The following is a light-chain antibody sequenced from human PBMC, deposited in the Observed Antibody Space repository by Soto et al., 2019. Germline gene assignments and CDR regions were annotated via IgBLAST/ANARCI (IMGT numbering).Light chain of an antibody. CDR1: SSNIGAGYD. V-gene: IGLV1-40*01. CDR2: DNS. Sequence: QSVLTQPPSVSGAPGQRVTISCTGSSSNIGAGYDVHWYQQLPGTAPKLLIYDNSNRPSGVPDRFSGSKSGTSASLAITGFQAEDEADYYCQSYDSSLSGSRVFGGGTKLTVL. CDR3: QSYDSSLSGSRV. J-gene: IGLJ2*01.